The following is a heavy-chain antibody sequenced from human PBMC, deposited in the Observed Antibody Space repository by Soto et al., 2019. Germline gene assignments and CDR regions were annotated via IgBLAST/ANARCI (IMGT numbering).Heavy chain of an antibody. J-gene: IGHJ5*02. CDR2: IYHSGST. Sequence: PSETLPLTCAVSVGSLSSSNWWSWVRQPPGKWLEWIGEIYHSGSTNYNPSLKSRFTISVDNSKNQFSLNRSSVTAADTAVYYFPLHPRKGGTTRVIWFEPWGQGALVNVSS. V-gene: IGHV4-4*02. D-gene: IGHD1-1*01. CDR3: PLHPRKGGTTRVIWFEP. CDR1: VGSLSSSNW.